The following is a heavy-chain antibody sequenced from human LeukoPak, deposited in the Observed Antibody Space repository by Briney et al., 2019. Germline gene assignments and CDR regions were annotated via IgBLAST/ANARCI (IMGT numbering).Heavy chain of an antibody. D-gene: IGHD4-23*01. J-gene: IGHJ6*02. CDR3: ARRATVVRVGLYYYYGMDV. Sequence: PGGSLRLSCAASGFTFSSYGMHWVRQAPDKGLEWVAFIRYDGSNKYYADSVKGRFTISRDNSKNTLYLQMNSLRAEDTAVYYCARRATVVRVGLYYYYGMDVWGQGTTVTVSS. V-gene: IGHV3-30*02. CDR1: GFTFSSYG. CDR2: IRYDGSNK.